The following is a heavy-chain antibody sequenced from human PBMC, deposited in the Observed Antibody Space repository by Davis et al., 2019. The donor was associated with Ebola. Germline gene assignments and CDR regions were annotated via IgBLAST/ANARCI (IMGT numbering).Heavy chain of an antibody. Sequence: ASVQVSCKASGYTFSSYPIHWVRQAPGQRLEWMGWINAGKGNTKYSPKFQGRVIITSDTSASTAYMEMSSLTSEDTDVYYCAKDAVPTMGGRRAGYMDVWGKGTTVTVSS. CDR2: INAGKGNT. D-gene: IGHD5-12*01. CDR1: GYTFSSYP. V-gene: IGHV1-3*01. J-gene: IGHJ6*03. CDR3: AKDAVPTMGGRRAGYMDV.